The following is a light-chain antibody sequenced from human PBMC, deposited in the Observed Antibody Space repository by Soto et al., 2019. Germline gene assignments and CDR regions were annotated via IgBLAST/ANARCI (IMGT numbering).Light chain of an antibody. V-gene: IGKV3-15*01. CDR1: HSVSSR. CDR3: QHYTNWPLT. J-gene: IGKJ4*01. Sequence: EITMTQSPATLSVSPGERATLSCRASHSVSSRLAWYRQKPGQAPRLLIYGASTRATGLPARFSGSGSGTEFTLTISSLQSEDFAVYYCQHYTNWPLTFGGGTKVDIK. CDR2: GAS.